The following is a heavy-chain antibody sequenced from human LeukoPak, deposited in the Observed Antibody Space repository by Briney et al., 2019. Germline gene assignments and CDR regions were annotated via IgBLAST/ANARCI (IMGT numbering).Heavy chain of an antibody. CDR3: ARGGSSSWFFFPFDP. J-gene: IGHJ5*02. CDR2: IFYSGSA. CDR1: GGSISSYY. Sequence: NPSETLSLTCTVSGGSISSYYWSWIRQPPGKGLEWIGYIFYSGSANYNPSLKSRVTISVDTSKNQFSLKLSSVTAADTAVYYCARGGSSSWFFFPFDPWGQGTLVTVSS. V-gene: IGHV4-59*08. D-gene: IGHD6-13*01.